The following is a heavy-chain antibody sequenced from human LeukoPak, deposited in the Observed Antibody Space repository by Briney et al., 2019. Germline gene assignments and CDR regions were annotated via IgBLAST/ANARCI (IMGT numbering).Heavy chain of an antibody. CDR1: GYSISSGYY. V-gene: IGHV4-38-2*02. D-gene: IGHD3-10*01. CDR3: ARVTNYYGSGIGYRGGQKIDY. Sequence: SETLSLTCTVSGYSISSGYYWGWIRQPPGKGLEGIGSIYHSGSTYYNPSLKSRVTISVDTPKNQFSLKLSSVTAADTAVYYGARVTNYYGSGIGYRGGQKIDYWGQGTLVTVSS. CDR2: IYHSGST. J-gene: IGHJ4*02.